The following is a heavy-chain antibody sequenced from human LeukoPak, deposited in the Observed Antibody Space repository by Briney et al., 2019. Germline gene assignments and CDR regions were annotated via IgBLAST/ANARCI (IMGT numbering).Heavy chain of an antibody. Sequence: SETLSLTCTVSGGSISSYYWSWVRQPPGKGLEWIGYIYYSGSTNYNPSLKSRVTISVDTSKNQFSLKLSSVTAADTAVYYCARGYYYDSSGYPSNAFDIWGQGTMVTVSS. CDR2: IYYSGST. CDR1: GGSISSYY. D-gene: IGHD3-22*01. J-gene: IGHJ3*02. CDR3: ARGYYYDSSGYPSNAFDI. V-gene: IGHV4-59*08.